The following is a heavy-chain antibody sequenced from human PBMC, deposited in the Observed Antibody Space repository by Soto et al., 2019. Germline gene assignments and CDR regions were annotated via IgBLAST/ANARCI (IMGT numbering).Heavy chain of an antibody. CDR1: GFTFDDYA. Sequence: GGSLRLSWAASGFTFDDYAMHWVRQAPGKGLEWVSGVNWNGGSTGYADSVKGRFTISRDNAKNSLYLQMNSLRAEDTAFYYCVRGASLNFDYWGQGTLVTVSS. J-gene: IGHJ4*02. D-gene: IGHD1-26*01. CDR3: VRGASLNFDY. CDR2: VNWNGGST. V-gene: IGHV3-20*04.